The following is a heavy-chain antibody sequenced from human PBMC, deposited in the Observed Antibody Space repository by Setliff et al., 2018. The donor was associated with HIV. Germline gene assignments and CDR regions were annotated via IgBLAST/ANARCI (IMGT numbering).Heavy chain of an antibody. CDR3: ARDLRDGFEEWFSTLDDGMDV. J-gene: IGHJ6*02. CDR2: INPHTGVT. Sequence: ASVKVSCRTSGYIFIRYYIFWVRQAPGQGLEWMGNINPHTGVTRYAEKFQGRVTMTRDTSLSTIYMELSRLRSDDTAVYYCARDLRDGFEEWFSTLDDGMDVWGQGTTVTVSS. V-gene: IGHV1-2*02. D-gene: IGHD3-3*01. CDR1: GYIFIRYY.